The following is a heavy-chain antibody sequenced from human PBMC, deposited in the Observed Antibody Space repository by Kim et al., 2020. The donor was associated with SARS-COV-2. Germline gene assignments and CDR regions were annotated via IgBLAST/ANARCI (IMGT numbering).Heavy chain of an antibody. CDR2: IYTSGST. CDR1: GGSISSYY. CDR3: ARGRSPIYGDYDHWFDP. D-gene: IGHD4-17*01. V-gene: IGHV4-4*07. Sequence: SETLSLTCTVSGGSISSYYWSWIRQPAGKGLEWIGRIYTSGSTNYNPSLKSRVTMSVDTSKNQFSLKLSSVTAADTAVYYCARGRSPIYGDYDHWFDPWGQGTLVTVSS. J-gene: IGHJ5*02.